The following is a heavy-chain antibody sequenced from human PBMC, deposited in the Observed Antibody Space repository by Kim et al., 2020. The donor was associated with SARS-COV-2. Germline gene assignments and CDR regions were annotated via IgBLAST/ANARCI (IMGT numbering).Heavy chain of an antibody. V-gene: IGHV1-18*01. J-gene: IGHJ4*02. CDR3: SREISGGNTDFDF. Sequence: ASVKVSCKASGYTFTTYGITWVRQAPGQGLEWMGWIFAYNGNTKYAQNLQGSVTLTTDTSTSTAYMHLRSLRSDDTAVYFCSREISGGNTDFDFWGQGTLVTVSS. D-gene: IGHD1-7*01. CDR2: IFAYNGNT. CDR1: GYTFTTYG.